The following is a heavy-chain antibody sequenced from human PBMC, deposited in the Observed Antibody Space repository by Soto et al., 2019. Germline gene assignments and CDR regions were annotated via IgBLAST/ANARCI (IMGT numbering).Heavy chain of an antibody. CDR2: IYYSGST. D-gene: IGHD6-6*01. CDR3: ASRGGSIADSHVDY. J-gene: IGHJ4*02. V-gene: IGHV4-39*01. Sequence: SETLALTCTVSGGSISSSRYYGAWIRQPPGKGLEWIGSIYYSGSTYYNPSLKSRVTISVDTSKNQFSLKLSSVTAADTAVYYCASRGGSIADSHVDYWGQGTLVTVSS. CDR1: GGSISSSRYY.